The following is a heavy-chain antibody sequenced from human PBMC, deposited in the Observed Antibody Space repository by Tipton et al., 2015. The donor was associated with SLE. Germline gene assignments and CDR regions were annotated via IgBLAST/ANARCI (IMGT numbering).Heavy chain of an antibody. J-gene: IGHJ4*01. CDR2: IYNSGGT. CDR1: GGSISRGTYY. V-gene: IGHV4-31*03. D-gene: IGHD6-19*01. Sequence: TLSLTCIVSGGSISRGTYYWSWIRQHPGKGPEWIGYIYNSGGTYYNPSLKSRVNISIDTSKNQFSLKVNSVTAADTALYYCARAVAGNSEYFDYWGHGTLVTVSS. CDR3: ARAVAGNSEYFDY.